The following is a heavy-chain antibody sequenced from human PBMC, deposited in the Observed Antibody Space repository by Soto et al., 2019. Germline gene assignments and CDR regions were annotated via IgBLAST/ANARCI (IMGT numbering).Heavy chain of an antibody. CDR1: GYSFTSYW. D-gene: IGHD6-19*01. Sequence: GESLKISCKGSGYSFTSYWIGWVRQMPGKGLEWMGIIYPGDSDTRYSPSFQGQVTISADKSISTAYLQWSSLKASDTAMYYCARCIYPNSSGWYNPFDYRGQGTLVTVFS. J-gene: IGHJ4*02. CDR3: ARCIYPNSSGWYNPFDY. CDR2: IYPGDSDT. V-gene: IGHV5-51*01.